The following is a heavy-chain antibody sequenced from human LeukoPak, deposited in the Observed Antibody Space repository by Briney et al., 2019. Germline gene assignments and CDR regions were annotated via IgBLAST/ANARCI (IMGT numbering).Heavy chain of an antibody. CDR3: ARDYYDSSGYYSSLDY. CDR1: GFTFNNYA. CDR2: ISSSSSTI. V-gene: IGHV3-48*04. J-gene: IGHJ4*02. D-gene: IGHD3-22*01. Sequence: GGSLRLSCAASGFTFNNYAMNWVRQAPGKGLEWVSYISSSSSTIYYADSVKGRFTISRDNAKNSLYLQMNSLRAEDTAVYYCARDYYDSSGYYSSLDYWGQGTLVTVSS.